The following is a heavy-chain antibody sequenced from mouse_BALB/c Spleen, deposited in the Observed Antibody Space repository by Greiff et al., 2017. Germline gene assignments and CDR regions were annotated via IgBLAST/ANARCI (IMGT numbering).Heavy chain of an antibody. Sequence: EVMLVESGGGLVKPGGSLKLSCAASGFTFSSYAMSWVRQSPEKRLEWVAEISSGGSYTYYPDTVTGRFTISRDNAKNTLYLEMSSLRSEDTAMYYCAREGGYDVPFAYWGQGTLVTVSA. V-gene: IGHV5-9-4*01. CDR1: GFTFSSYA. CDR3: AREGGYDVPFAY. CDR2: ISSGGSYT. D-gene: IGHD2-2*01. J-gene: IGHJ3*01.